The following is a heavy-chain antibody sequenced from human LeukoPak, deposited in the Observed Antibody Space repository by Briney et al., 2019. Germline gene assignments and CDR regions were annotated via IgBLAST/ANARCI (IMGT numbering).Heavy chain of an antibody. D-gene: IGHD6-13*01. Sequence: GGSLRLSCAASGFTVSSNYMSWVRQAPGKGLEWVSVIYSGGSTYYADSVKGRFTISRDNSKNTLYLQMNSLRAEDTAVYYCVMGESSSWFDYWGQGTLVTVSS. J-gene: IGHJ4*02. CDR1: GFTVSSNY. CDR3: VMGESSSWFDY. V-gene: IGHV3-53*01. CDR2: IYSGGST.